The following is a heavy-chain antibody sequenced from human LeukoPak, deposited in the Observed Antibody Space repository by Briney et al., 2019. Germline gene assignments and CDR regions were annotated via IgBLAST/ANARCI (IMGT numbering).Heavy chain of an antibody. CDR1: GSTFSSYA. V-gene: IGHV3-23*01. CDR3: AKVSSYYYYGMDV. CDR2: ISGSGGST. Sequence: GGSLRLSCAASGSTFSSYAMSWVRQAPGKGLEWVSAISGSGGSTYYADSVKGRFTISRDNSKNTLYLQMNSLRAEDTAVYYCAKVSSYYYYGMDVWGQGTTVTVSS. J-gene: IGHJ6*02.